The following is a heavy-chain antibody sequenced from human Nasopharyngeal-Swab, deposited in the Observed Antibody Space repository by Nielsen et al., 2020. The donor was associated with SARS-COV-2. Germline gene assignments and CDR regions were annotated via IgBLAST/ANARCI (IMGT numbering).Heavy chain of an antibody. CDR2: ISRRSDTI. V-gene: IGHV3-48*02. D-gene: IGHD3-3*01. Sequence: GESLKISCASSGFTFSAYNINWVRQAPGKGLEWVSYISRRSDTIYYADSVKGRFTISRDNVNNSLYLQMNSLRDEDTAVYYCARAKRATIFGVVIMREFDYWGQGTLVTVSS. CDR1: GFTFSAYN. J-gene: IGHJ4*02. CDR3: ARAKRATIFGVVIMREFDY.